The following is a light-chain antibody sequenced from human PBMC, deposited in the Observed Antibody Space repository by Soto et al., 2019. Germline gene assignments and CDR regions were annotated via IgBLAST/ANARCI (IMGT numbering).Light chain of an antibody. V-gene: IGKV3-20*01. Sequence: EIVLTQSPGTLSLSPGERATLSCRASQSVSSSCLAWYQQKPGQAPRLLIYGASSRATGIPDRFSGSGSGTEFTLTISSLQSEDFAVYFCQQYHNWPAFGQGTKV. J-gene: IGKJ1*01. CDR2: GAS. CDR3: QQYHNWPA. CDR1: QSVSSSC.